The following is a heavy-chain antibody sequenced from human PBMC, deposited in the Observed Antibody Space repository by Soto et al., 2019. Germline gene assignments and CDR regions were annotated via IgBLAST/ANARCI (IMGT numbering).Heavy chain of an antibody. Sequence: EVQLVESGGGLVQPGGSLRLSCAASGFTFSSYDMHWVRQATGKGLEWVSAIGTAGDTYYPGSVKGRFTISRENAKSSLYFQMNSLRAEDTALYYCARGTYYDFWSCYSYYYYGMDVWGQGTTVTVSS. V-gene: IGHV3-13*01. J-gene: IGHJ6*02. CDR3: ARGTYYDFWSCYSYYYYGMDV. CDR2: IGTAGDT. CDR1: GFTFSSYD. D-gene: IGHD3-3*01.